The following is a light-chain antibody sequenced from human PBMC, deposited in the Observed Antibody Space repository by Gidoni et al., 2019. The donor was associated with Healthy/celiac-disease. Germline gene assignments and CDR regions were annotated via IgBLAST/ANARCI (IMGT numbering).Light chain of an antibody. CDR3: QQYNSYPVT. J-gene: IGKJ1*01. CDR1: QSISSW. CDR2: DAS. V-gene: IGKV1-5*01. Sequence: IPMTQSPSTLSASVGDRVTLTCRASQSISSWLAWYKQKPGKAPKLLIYDASSLESGVPSRFSGSGSGTEFTLTISSLQPDDFATYYCQQYNSYPVTFXQXTKVEIK.